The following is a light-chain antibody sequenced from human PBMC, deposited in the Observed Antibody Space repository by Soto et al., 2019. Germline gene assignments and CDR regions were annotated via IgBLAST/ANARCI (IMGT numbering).Light chain of an antibody. J-gene: IGKJ2*01. CDR1: QSVSSNY. CDR2: GAS. CDR3: QQYGTSLPYT. Sequence: EIVLTQSPGTLALSPGERATLSCRASQSVSSNYLAWFQQKPGQAPRLLIYGASSRATGIPDRFSGSGSGTVFTLTISRLEPEDFAVYYCQQYGTSLPYTFGQGTKLEIK. V-gene: IGKV3-20*01.